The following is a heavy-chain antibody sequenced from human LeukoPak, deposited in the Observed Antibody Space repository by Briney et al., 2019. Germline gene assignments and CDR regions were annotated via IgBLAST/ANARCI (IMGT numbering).Heavy chain of an antibody. CDR2: ISSGGDTT. CDR1: GFTFSSYS. D-gene: IGHD4-17*01. J-gene: IGHJ4*02. CDR3: AKDVDYGDYVVS. Sequence: GGSLRLSCAASGFTFSSYSMSWVRRAPGRGLEWVSAISSGGDTTYYADSVKGRFTISRDNSKNTLYLQMNSLRAEDTAIYYCAKDVDYGDYVVSWGQGTLVTVSS. V-gene: IGHV3-23*01.